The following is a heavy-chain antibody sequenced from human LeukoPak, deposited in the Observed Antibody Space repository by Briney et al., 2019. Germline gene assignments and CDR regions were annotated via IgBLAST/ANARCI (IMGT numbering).Heavy chain of an antibody. CDR1: GFTFSDYD. V-gene: IGHV3-11*06. Sequence: PGGSLRLSCAASGFTFSDYDMSWIRQAPGKGLEWVSYISSSSSYTKYADSVKGRFTISRDNAKNSLYLQMNSLRAEDTAVYYCARGVMYYDSSGYLFDYWGQGILVTVSS. CDR3: ARGVMYYDSSGYLFDY. J-gene: IGHJ4*02. CDR2: ISSSSSYT. D-gene: IGHD3-22*01.